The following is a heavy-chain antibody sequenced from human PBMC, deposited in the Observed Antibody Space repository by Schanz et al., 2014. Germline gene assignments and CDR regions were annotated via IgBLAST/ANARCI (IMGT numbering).Heavy chain of an antibody. CDR3: AKTLFPGGTQSFGN. J-gene: IGHJ4*02. D-gene: IGHD2-8*02. Sequence: EVQLLESGGGLVQPGGSLRLSCEASGFSFGNYGMSWVRQAPGKGLEWVSGFDAHDGRAYYADSAKVRFTISRDNSKSTLYVEMNSLRVEDTAVYYCAKTLFPGGTQSFGNWGLGTLVTVSS. CDR1: GFSFGNYG. CDR2: FDAHDGRA. V-gene: IGHV3-23*01.